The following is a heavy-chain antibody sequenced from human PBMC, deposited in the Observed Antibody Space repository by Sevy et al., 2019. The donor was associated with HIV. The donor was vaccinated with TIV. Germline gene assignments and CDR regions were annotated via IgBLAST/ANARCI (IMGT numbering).Heavy chain of an antibody. CDR3: ARDGIAVADPLGAFDY. CDR1: GGSVSRYY. J-gene: IGHJ4*02. Sequence: SETLSLTCTVSGGSVSRYYWSWIRQPAGKGLEWIGRIYTSGSTNYNPSLKSRVTMSVDTSKNQFSLKLSSVTAADTAVYYCARDGIAVADPLGAFDYWGQGTLVTVSS. CDR2: IYTSGST. V-gene: IGHV4-4*07. D-gene: IGHD6-19*01.